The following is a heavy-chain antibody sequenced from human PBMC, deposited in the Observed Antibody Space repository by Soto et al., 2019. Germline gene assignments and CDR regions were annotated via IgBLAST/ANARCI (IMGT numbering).Heavy chain of an antibody. V-gene: IGHV4-34*01. Sequence: PSETLSLTCAVYGGSFSGYYWSWIRQPPGKGLEWIGEINHSGSTNYNPSLKSRVTISVDTSKNQFSLKLSSVTAADTAVYYCARASVGDIVATLRAVWFDPWGQGTLVTVSS. CDR2: INHSGST. J-gene: IGHJ5*02. CDR1: GGSFSGYY. D-gene: IGHD5-12*01. CDR3: ARASVGDIVATLRAVWFDP.